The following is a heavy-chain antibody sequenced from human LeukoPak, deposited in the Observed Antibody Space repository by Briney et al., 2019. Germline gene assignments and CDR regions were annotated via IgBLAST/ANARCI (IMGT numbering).Heavy chain of an antibody. CDR2: ISSSSTYM. CDR3: ARDRPGYTSSWYSPFDY. Sequence: PGGSLRLSCAASGFTFSSYEMNWVRQAPGKGLEWVSSISSSSTYMYYAGSVKGRFTISRDNAKNSLYLQMNRLRADDTAVYYCARDRPGYTSSWYSPFDYWGQGTLVTVSS. V-gene: IGHV3-21*01. CDR1: GFTFSSYE. J-gene: IGHJ4*02. D-gene: IGHD6-13*01.